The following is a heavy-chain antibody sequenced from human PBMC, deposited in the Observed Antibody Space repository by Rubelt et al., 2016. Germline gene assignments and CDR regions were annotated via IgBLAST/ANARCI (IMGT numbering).Heavy chain of an antibody. V-gene: IGHV2-70*15. D-gene: IGHD3-22*01. CDR3: ARILLPDYYDSSGGMDV. CDR1: GFSLSTSGMC. Sequence: QVTLRESGPALVKPTQTLTLTCTFSGFSLSTSGMCVSWIRQPPGKALEWLARIDWDDDKYYSTSLKTRLTISKDTSKNPVVLTMTNTDPVDTATYYCARILLPDYYDSSGGMDVWAQGTTVTVSS. CDR2: IDWDDDK. J-gene: IGHJ6*02.